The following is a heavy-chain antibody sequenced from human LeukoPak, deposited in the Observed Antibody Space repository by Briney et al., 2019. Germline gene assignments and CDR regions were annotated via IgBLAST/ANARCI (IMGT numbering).Heavy chain of an antibody. D-gene: IGHD6-13*01. CDR3: ARDSGSSSNFYFYMDV. Sequence: ASVKVSCKASGYIFTSYYMHWVRQAPGQGLEWMGIINPSGGRTSYAQKFQGRVAMTRDTSISTAYMELNRLTSDDTAVYYCARDSGSSSNFYFYMDVWGKGTTVTVSS. J-gene: IGHJ6*03. V-gene: IGHV1-46*01. CDR2: INPSGGRT. CDR1: GYIFTSYY.